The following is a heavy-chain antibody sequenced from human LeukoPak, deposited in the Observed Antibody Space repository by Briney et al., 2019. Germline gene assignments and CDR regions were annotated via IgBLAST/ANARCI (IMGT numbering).Heavy chain of an antibody. CDR2: INPSGGST. V-gene: IGHV1-46*01. D-gene: IGHD3-10*01. Sequence: ASVKVSCKASGYTFTSYYMHWVRQAPGQGLEWMGIINPSGGSTSYAQKFQGRVTMTRDTSTSTVYMELSSLRSEDTAVYYCARAGYYGSGSYYNVAFVSSFKTKYYFDYWGQGTLVTVSS. CDR3: ARAGYYGSGSYYNVAFVSSFKTKYYFDY. CDR1: GYTFTSYY. J-gene: IGHJ4*02.